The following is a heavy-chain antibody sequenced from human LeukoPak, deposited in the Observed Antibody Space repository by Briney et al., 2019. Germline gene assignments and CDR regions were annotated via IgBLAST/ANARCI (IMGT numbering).Heavy chain of an antibody. D-gene: IGHD3-10*01. CDR2: ITRSNYI. J-gene: IGHJ3*02. CDR1: GFTFSSYS. CDR3: AKLGLTYYYGSGSYLDAFDI. V-gene: IGHV3-21*01. Sequence: GGSLRLSCAASGFTFSSYSMNWVRQAPGEGLEWVSSITRSNYIYYADSVKGRFTISRDNSKNTLYLQMNSLRAEDTAVYYCAKLGLTYYYGSGSYLDAFDIWGQGTMVTVSS.